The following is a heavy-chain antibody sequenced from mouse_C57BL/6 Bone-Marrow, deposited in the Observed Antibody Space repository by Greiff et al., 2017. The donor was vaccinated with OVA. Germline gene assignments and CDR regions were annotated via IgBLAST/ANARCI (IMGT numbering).Heavy chain of an antibody. V-gene: IGHV1-20*01. Sequence: VQLQQSGPELVKPGDSVKISCKASGYSFTGYFMNWVMQSHGKSLEWIGRINPYNGDTFYNQKFKGKATLTVDKSSSTAHMELRSLTSEDSAVYYCARDDGYYLYAMDYWGQGTSVTVSS. D-gene: IGHD2-3*01. J-gene: IGHJ4*01. CDR3: ARDDGYYLYAMDY. CDR1: GYSFTGYF. CDR2: INPYNGDT.